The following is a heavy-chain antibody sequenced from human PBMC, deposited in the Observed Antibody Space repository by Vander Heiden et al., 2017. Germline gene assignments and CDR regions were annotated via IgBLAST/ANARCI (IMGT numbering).Heavy chain of an antibody. CDR3: AKGHVATVEKDYFDY. CDR2: ISWNSGSI. V-gene: IGHV3-9*01. D-gene: IGHD5-12*01. CDR1: GFTFDVYA. Sequence: EVQLVESGGGLVQPGRSLRLSCSASGFTFDVYALHWVRQAPGKGLEWVSGISWNSGSIGYADSVKGRFTISRDNAKNSLYLQMNSLRAEDTALYYCAKGHVATVEKDYFDYWGQGTLVTVSS. J-gene: IGHJ4*02.